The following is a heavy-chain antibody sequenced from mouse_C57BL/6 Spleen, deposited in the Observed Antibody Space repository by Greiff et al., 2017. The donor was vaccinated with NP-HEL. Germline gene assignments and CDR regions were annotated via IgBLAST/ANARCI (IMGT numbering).Heavy chain of an antibody. D-gene: IGHD2-5*01. J-gene: IGHJ2*01. Sequence: EVQLQQSGAELVRPGASVKLSCTASGFNIKDDYMHWVKQRPEQGLEWIGWIDPENGATEYASKFQGKATITADTSSNTAYLQLSSLTSEDTAVYYCTTDSNYVPFDYWGQGTTLTVSS. CDR1: GFNIKDDY. V-gene: IGHV14-4*01. CDR3: TTDSNYVPFDY. CDR2: IDPENGAT.